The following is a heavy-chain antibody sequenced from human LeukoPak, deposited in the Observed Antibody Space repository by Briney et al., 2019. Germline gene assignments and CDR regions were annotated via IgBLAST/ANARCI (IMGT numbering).Heavy chain of an antibody. CDR3: TSDETEDTTY. V-gene: IGHV3-73*01. J-gene: IGHJ4*02. D-gene: IGHD1-26*01. Sequence: GGSLRLSCAASGFTFSGSALHWVRQASGKGLEWVGRIRSTANGYATAYAASVKGRFTISRDDSKNTAYLQMDSLKTEDTAVYYCTSDETEDTTYWGQGTLVTVSS. CDR2: IRSTANGYAT. CDR1: GFTFSGSA.